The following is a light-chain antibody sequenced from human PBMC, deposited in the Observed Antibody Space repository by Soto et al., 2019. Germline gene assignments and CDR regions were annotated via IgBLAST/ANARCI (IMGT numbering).Light chain of an antibody. J-gene: IGLJ2*01. CDR3: AAWDASLKGV. CDR2: NNN. Sequence: SVLTQPPSASGTPGQRVTISCSGSSSNIGSNTVNWYQQLPGTAPKLLIYNNNQRPSGVPDRFSGSKSGTSASLAISGLQSEDEADYYCAAWDASLKGVFGGGTKVTVL. CDR1: SSNIGSNT. V-gene: IGLV1-44*01.